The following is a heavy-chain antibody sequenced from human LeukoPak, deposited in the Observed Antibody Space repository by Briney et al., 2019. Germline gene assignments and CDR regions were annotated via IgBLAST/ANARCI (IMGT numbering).Heavy chain of an antibody. J-gene: IGHJ4*02. Sequence: GGSLRLSRAASGFTVSSNYMSWVRQAPGKGLEWVSVIYSGGSTYYADSVKGRFTISRDNSKNTLYLQMNSLRAGDTAVYYCARGEDYGDYFDYWGQGTLVTVSS. CDR3: ARGEDYGDYFDY. V-gene: IGHV3-53*01. CDR2: IYSGGST. D-gene: IGHD4-17*01. CDR1: GFTVSSNY.